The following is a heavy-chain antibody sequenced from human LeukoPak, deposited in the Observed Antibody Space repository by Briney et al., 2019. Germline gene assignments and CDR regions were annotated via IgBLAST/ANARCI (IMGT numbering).Heavy chain of an antibody. Sequence: GESLRLSCAASGFIFSSYWMNWVRQAPGKGLEWVANIKEDGSAKYYVDSVKGRFTISRDNAKNSLYLQMNSLRAEDTAVYYCVMDMDVWGQGTTVTVPS. CDR2: IKEDGSAK. CDR1: GFIFSSYW. V-gene: IGHV3-7*05. J-gene: IGHJ6*02. CDR3: VMDMDV.